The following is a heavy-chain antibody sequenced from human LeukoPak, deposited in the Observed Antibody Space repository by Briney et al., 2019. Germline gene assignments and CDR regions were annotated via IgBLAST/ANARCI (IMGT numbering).Heavy chain of an antibody. V-gene: IGHV4-4*07. Sequence: SETLSLTCTVSGDSIGSYYWSWIRQSAGKRLEWIGRMYSSGTTDYNPSLQSRVTMSIDTSKDQFSLKLNSVTAADTAVYYCARDPYYDILTGYLIRGAFDTWGLGTLVTVSS. CDR1: GDSIGSYY. J-gene: IGHJ3*02. CDR3: ARDPYYDILTGYLIRGAFDT. CDR2: MYSSGTT. D-gene: IGHD3-9*01.